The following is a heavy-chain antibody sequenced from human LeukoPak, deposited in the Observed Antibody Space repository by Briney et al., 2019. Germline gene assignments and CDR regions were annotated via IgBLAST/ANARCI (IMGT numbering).Heavy chain of an antibody. CDR2: NSGSGGST. CDR1: GFTFSSYA. D-gene: IGHD3-22*01. J-gene: IGHJ4*02. CDR3: AKAGYYYDSSGYFV. Sequence: GGSLRLSCAPSGFTFSSYAMSWVRQAPGKGLEWVSANSGSGGSTYYADSVKGRFTISRDNSKNTLYLQMNSLRAEDTAVYYCAKAGYYYDSSGYFVWGQGTLVTVSS. V-gene: IGHV3-23*01.